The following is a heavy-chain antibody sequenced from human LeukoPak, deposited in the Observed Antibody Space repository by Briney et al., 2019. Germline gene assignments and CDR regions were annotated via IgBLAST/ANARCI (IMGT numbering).Heavy chain of an antibody. CDR1: GIIVSRNY. J-gene: IGHJ4*02. Sequence: PGGSLRLSCGVSGIIVSRNYMSWVRQAPGKGLEWVSIIYTGGDTYYADSVKGRFTISRDNSNNTLYLQMNSLRAEDTGMYYCARDRRYSSSWYFWNWGQGTLVTVSS. V-gene: IGHV3-53*01. D-gene: IGHD6-13*01. CDR3: ARDRRYSSSWYFWN. CDR2: IYTGGDT.